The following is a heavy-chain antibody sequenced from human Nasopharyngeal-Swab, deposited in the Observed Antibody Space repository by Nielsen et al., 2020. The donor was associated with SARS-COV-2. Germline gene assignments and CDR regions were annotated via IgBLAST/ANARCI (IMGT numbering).Heavy chain of an antibody. D-gene: IGHD3-22*01. CDR2: IYSGGST. J-gene: IGHJ5*02. V-gene: IGHV3-53*04. CDR3: ARERYYYDSSGYPGSNWFDP. CDR1: GFTVSSNY. Sequence: GGSLRLSCAASGFTVSSNYMSWVRQAPGKGLEWVSVIYSGGSTYYADSVKGRFTISRHNSKNTLYLQMNSLRAEDTAVYYCARERYYYDSSGYPGSNWFDPWGQGTLFTVSS.